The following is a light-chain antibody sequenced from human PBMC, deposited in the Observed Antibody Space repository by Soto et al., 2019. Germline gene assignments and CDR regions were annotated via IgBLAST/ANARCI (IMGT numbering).Light chain of an antibody. J-gene: IGKJ2*01. CDR3: QQYSNRYT. Sequence: EIVMTQSPATLSVLPGERATLSCRASQSVSSSLAWYQHKPGQAPRLLIYGASIRATGIPGRFSGSGSGTEFTLTISSLQSEDFAAYYCQQYSNRYTFGQGTKLEIK. CDR2: GAS. CDR1: QSVSSS. V-gene: IGKV3D-15*01.